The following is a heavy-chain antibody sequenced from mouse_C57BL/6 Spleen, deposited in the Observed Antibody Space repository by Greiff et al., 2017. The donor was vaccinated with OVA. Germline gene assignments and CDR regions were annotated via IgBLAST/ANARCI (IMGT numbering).Heavy chain of an antibody. Sequence: QVQLQQSGPELVKPGDSVKISCKASGYAFSSSWMNWVKQRPGKGLEWIGRIYPGDGDTNYNGKFKGKATLTADKSSSTAYMQLSSLTSEDSAVYFCARKETAQALFDYWGQGTTLTVSS. CDR3: ARKETAQALFDY. CDR2: IYPGDGDT. J-gene: IGHJ2*01. CDR1: GYAFSSSW. D-gene: IGHD3-2*02. V-gene: IGHV1-82*01.